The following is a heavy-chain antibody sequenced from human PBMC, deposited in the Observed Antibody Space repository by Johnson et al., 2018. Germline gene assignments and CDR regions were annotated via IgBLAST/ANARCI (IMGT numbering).Heavy chain of an antibody. D-gene: IGHD6-19*01. J-gene: IGHJ4*02. CDR1: GLTFSNYP. Sequence: VQLVQSGGGLVQPGGSLRLSCAASGLTFSNYPMSWVRQAPGKGLEWVSAISGSGLNTYYADSVKGRFTISRDNSKDTLYLQRKSLRVGDTAVYYCAKAHRIAVVNTVGFGYWGQRTLVTVSS. CDR3: AKAHRIAVVNTVGFGY. V-gene: IGHV3-23*04. CDR2: ISGSGLNT.